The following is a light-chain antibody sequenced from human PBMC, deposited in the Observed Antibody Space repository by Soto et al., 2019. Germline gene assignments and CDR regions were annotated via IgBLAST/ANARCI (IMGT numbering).Light chain of an antibody. CDR2: LGS. CDR3: MQAQQTPWT. CDR1: QSLLHSNGYNY. Sequence: DIVMTQSPLSLPVTPGEPASISCKSSQSLLHSNGYNYLDWFLQKPGQSPQLLIYLGSNRASGVPDRFSGSGSGTDFTLKISRVEAEDVGVYYCMQAQQTPWTCGQGTKVEIK. J-gene: IGKJ1*01. V-gene: IGKV2-28*01.